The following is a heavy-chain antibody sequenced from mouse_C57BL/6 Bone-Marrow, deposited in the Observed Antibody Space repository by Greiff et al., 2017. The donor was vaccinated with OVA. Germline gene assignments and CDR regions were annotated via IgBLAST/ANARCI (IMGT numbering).Heavy chain of an antibody. CDR2: ISSGSSTI. D-gene: IGHD2-1*01. Sequence: EVKVVESGGGLVKPGGSLKLSCAASGFTFSDYGMHWVRQAPEKGLEWVAYISSGSSTIYYADTVKGRFTISRDNAKNTLFLQMTSLRSEDTAMYYCARNGNSFAYWGQGTLVTVSA. CDR3: ARNGNSFAY. CDR1: GFTFSDYG. V-gene: IGHV5-17*01. J-gene: IGHJ3*01.